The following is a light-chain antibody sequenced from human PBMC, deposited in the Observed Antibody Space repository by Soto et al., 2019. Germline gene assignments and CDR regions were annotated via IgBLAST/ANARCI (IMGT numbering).Light chain of an antibody. V-gene: IGKV3-20*01. Sequence: EIVLTQSPGTLSLSPGERATLSCRASQSVSSSYLAWYQQKPGQAPRLVVYGASSRATGVPDRFSASGSGTDFTLTISRLEPEDFAVYYCQQYGSSPWTFGQGTKVDIK. CDR3: QQYGSSPWT. CDR2: GAS. J-gene: IGKJ1*01. CDR1: QSVSSSY.